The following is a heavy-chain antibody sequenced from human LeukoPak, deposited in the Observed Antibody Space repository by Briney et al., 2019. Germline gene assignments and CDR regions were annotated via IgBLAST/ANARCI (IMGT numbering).Heavy chain of an antibody. Sequence: PGGSLRLSCAASGFISSSYAMHWVRQAPGKGLEWVTLISDDGSNKYYADSVKGRFTISRDNSKNTLYLQMNSLRPEDTAVYYCARDTHYGSPNYFDYWGQGTLVTVSS. D-gene: IGHD4-17*01. V-gene: IGHV3-30-3*01. CDR1: GFISSSYA. J-gene: IGHJ4*02. CDR2: ISDDGSNK. CDR3: ARDTHYGSPNYFDY.